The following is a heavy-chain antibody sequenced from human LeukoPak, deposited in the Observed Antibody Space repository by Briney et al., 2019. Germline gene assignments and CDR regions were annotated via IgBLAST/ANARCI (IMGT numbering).Heavy chain of an antibody. CDR2: INPNNGGT. CDR3: ARSRVVVVAATRRNWFDP. J-gene: IGHJ5*02. D-gene: IGHD2-15*01. Sequence: ASVKVSCKASGYTFTGYYMHWVRQAPGQGLEWMGWINPNNGGTNYAQKFQGRVTMTRDTSISTAYMELSRLRSDDTAVYYCARSRVVVVAATRRNWFDPWGQGTLVTVSS. V-gene: IGHV1-2*02. CDR1: GYTFTGYY.